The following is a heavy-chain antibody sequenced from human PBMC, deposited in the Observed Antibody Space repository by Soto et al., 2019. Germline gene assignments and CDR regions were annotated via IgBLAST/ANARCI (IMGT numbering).Heavy chain of an antibody. V-gene: IGHV4-31*03. D-gene: IGHD3-3*01. Sequence: SETLSLTCTVSGGSISSGGHYWSWIRQHPGKGLEWIGYIYYSGSTYYNPSLKSRVTISVDTSKNQFSLKLSSVTAADTAVYYCARVRGPYYDFWSGYYGRYFDLWGRGTLVTVSS. CDR1: GGSISSGGHY. J-gene: IGHJ2*01. CDR3: ARVRGPYYDFWSGYYGRYFDL. CDR2: IYYSGST.